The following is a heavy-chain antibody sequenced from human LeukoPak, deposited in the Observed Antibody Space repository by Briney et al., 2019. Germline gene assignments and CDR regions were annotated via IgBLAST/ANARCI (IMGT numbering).Heavy chain of an antibody. J-gene: IGHJ6*02. CDR3: AKAASSSWPSYYYGMDV. D-gene: IGHD6-13*01. CDR2: ITGSGGNT. Sequence: GGSLRLSCAASGFTVSSNYMSWVRQAPGRGLEWVSVITGSGGNTYYADSVKGRFTISKDNSKNTVYLQMSSLRVDDTAVYYCAKAASSSWPSYYYGMDVWGQGTTVTASS. V-gene: IGHV3-23*01. CDR1: GFTVSSNY.